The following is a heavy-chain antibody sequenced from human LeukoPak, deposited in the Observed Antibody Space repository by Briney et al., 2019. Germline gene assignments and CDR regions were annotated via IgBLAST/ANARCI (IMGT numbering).Heavy chain of an antibody. Sequence: GGALRLSCAASGFTFSSYGMSWVRQAPGKGLEWVSAISGSGGSTYYADSVKGRFTISRDNSKNTLYLQMNSLRAEDTAVYYCAKDTLDSSGYYYYYYYYMDVWGKGTTVTISS. CDR1: GFTFSSYG. V-gene: IGHV3-23*01. J-gene: IGHJ6*03. CDR3: AKDTLDSSGYYYYYYYYMDV. D-gene: IGHD3-22*01. CDR2: ISGSGGST.